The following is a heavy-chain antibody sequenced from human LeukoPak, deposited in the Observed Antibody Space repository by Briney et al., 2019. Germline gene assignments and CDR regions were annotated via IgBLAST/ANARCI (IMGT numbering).Heavy chain of an antibody. D-gene: IGHD2-2*01. CDR2: IIPIFGTA. V-gene: IGHV1-69*06. Sequence: SVKVSCKASGGTFSSYAISWVRQAPGQGLEWMGGIIPIFGTANYAQKFQGRVTITADKSTSTAYMELSSLRSEDTAVYYCARLILGYCSSTSCDLDYWGQGTLVTVSS. CDR1: GGTFSSYA. CDR3: ARLILGYCSSTSCDLDY. J-gene: IGHJ4*02.